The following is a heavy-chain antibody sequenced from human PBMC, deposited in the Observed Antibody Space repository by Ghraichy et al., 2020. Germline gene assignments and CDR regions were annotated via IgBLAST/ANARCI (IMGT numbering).Heavy chain of an antibody. D-gene: IGHD3-10*01. CDR3: AKDPPVLLWFGEDPMDV. V-gene: IGHV3-23*01. J-gene: IGHJ6*02. Sequence: GGSLRLSCAASGFTFSSYAMSWVRQAPGKGLEWVSAISGSGGSTYYADSVKGRFTISRDNSKNTLYLQMNSLRAEDTAVYYCAKDPPVLLWFGEDPMDVWGQGTTVTVSS. CDR1: GFTFSSYA. CDR2: ISGSGGST.